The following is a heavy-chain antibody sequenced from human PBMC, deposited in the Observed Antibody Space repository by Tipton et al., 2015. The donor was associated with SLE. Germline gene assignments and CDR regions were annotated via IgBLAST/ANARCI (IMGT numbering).Heavy chain of an antibody. J-gene: IGHJ4*02. V-gene: IGHV1-8*02. CDR2: MNPNSGNT. CDR1: GYTFTSYD. D-gene: IGHD6-19*01. Sequence: QVQLVQSGAEVKKPGASVKVSCKASGYTFTSYDINWVRQATGQGLEWMGWMNPNSGNTGYAQKFQGRVTMTRNTSVSTAYMELSSLRSEDTAVYYCASRVAVAGSFDYWGQGTLVTVSP. CDR3: ASRVAVAGSFDY.